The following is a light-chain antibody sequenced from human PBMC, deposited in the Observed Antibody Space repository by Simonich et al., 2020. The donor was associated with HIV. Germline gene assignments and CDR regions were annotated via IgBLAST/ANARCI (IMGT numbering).Light chain of an antibody. V-gene: IGLV2-14*02. CDR3: CSYTSSSTYV. CDR2: EGN. J-gene: IGLJ1*01. CDR1: SSDVGSYNL. Sequence: QSALTQPASVSGSPGQSITISCTGTSSDVGSYNLVSWYQHHPGKAPKHMIYEGNKRPSGVSNRFSGSKSGNTASLTISGLQAEDEADYYCCSYTSSSTYVFGTGTKVTVL.